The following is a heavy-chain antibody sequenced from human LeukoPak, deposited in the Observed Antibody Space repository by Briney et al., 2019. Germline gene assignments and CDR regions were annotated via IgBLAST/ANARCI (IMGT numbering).Heavy chain of an antibody. Sequence: GGSLRLSCAASGFTFNNYWIHWVRQVPGKGLVWVSRINNDGSSASYVDSVKGRFTISRDNAKNTLFLQMNSLRAEDAAVYYCARRGTGHGMDVWGQGTTVIVSS. CDR2: INNDGSSA. D-gene: IGHD1-1*01. CDR1: GFTFNNYW. CDR3: ARRGTGHGMDV. J-gene: IGHJ6*02. V-gene: IGHV3-74*01.